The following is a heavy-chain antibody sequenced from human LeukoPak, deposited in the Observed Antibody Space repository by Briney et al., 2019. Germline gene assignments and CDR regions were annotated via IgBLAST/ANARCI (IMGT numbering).Heavy chain of an antibody. CDR1: GGSISSSSYY. CDR2: IYYSGST. D-gene: IGHD3-22*01. V-gene: IGHV4-39*07. J-gene: IGHJ5*02. CDR3: ARDLYDSSGFNWFDP. Sequence: SETLSLTCTVSGGSISSSSYYWGWIRQPPGKGLEWIGSIYYSGSTNYNPSLKSRVTMSVDTSKNQFSLKLSSVTAADTAVYYCARDLYDSSGFNWFDPWGQGTLVTVSS.